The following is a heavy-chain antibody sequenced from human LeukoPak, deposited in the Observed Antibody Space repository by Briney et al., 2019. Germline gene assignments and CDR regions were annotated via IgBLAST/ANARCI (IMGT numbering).Heavy chain of an antibody. Sequence: SVKVSCKASGGTFSSYAISWVRQAPGQGLEWMGGIIPIFGTANYAQKFQGRVTITADESTSTAYMELSSLRSEDTAVYYCARGTTVTPLNYYYMDVWGKGTTVTVSS. D-gene: IGHD4-17*01. J-gene: IGHJ6*03. CDR3: ARGTTVTPLNYYYMDV. V-gene: IGHV1-69*13. CDR2: IIPIFGTA. CDR1: GGTFSSYA.